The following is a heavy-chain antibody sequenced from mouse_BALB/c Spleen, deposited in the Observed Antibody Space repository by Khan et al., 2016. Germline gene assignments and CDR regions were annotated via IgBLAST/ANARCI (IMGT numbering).Heavy chain of an antibody. CDR2: INTNTGET. D-gene: IGHD1-1*01. CDR1: GYTFTNFG. Sequence: QIQLVQSGPELKKPGETVKISCKASGYTFTNFGINWVRQAPGKGLEWMDWINTNTGETTYADDFKGRFAFSLETSASTAYLQLNNLKNEDTATYFCATGITTVIATSRDYWGQGTTLTVSS. CDR3: ATGITTVIATSRDY. J-gene: IGHJ2*01. V-gene: IGHV9-3-1*01.